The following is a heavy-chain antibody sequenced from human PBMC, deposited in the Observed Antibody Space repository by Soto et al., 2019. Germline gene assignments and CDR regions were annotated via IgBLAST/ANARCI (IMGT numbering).Heavy chain of an antibody. CDR1: GGSVSSGSYY. CDR2: IYYSGST. Sequence: SETLSLTCTVSGGSVSSGSYYWSWIRQPPGKGLEWIGYIYYSGSTNYNPSLKSRVTISVDTSKNQFSLKLSSVPAADTAVYDCAGVYLRFLEGVIPPYYYYDMDVWGKGTTVTVSS. D-gene: IGHD3-3*01. J-gene: IGHJ6*03. CDR3: AGVYLRFLEGVIPPYYYYDMDV. V-gene: IGHV4-61*01.